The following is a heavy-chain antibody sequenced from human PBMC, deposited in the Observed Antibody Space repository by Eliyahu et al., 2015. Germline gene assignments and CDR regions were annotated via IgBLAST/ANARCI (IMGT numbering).Heavy chain of an antibody. D-gene: IGHD6-6*01. V-gene: IGHV3-9*01. Sequence: EVQLVESGGGLVQPGRSLXLSCXASGFXFDDYAMHWVRQAXGKGLEWVSGISWNSGSIGYADSVKGRFTISRDNAKNSLYLQMNSLRAEDTALYYCAKSNLAIATHNWFDPWGQGTLVTVSS. CDR3: AKSNLAIATHNWFDP. CDR1: GFXFDDYA. CDR2: ISWNSGSI. J-gene: IGHJ5*02.